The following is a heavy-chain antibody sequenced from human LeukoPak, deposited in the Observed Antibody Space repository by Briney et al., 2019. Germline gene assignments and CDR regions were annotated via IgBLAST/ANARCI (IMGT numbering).Heavy chain of an antibody. CDR3: ARDGYTRTGRAFDI. CDR1: GFTFSSYG. D-gene: IGHD5-24*01. V-gene: IGHV3-33*01. Sequence: GGSLRLSCAASGFTFSSYGMHWVRQAPGKGLEWVAVIWYDGSNKYYADSVKGRFTISGDNSKNTLYLQINSLRAEDTAVYYCARDGYTRTGRAFDIWGQGTMVTVSS. CDR2: IWYDGSNK. J-gene: IGHJ3*02.